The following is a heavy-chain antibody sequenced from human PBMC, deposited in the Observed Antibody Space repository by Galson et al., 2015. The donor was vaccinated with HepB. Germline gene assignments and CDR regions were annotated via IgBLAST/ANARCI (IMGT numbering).Heavy chain of an antibody. Sequence: SVKVSCKASGYTFTSYYMHWARQAPGQGLEWMGIINPSGGSTSYAQKFQGRVTMTRDTSTSTVYMELSSLRSEDTAVYYCARDRGRDSSGWYGGPSYFDYWGQGTLVTVSS. CDR2: INPSGGST. CDR1: GYTFTSYY. D-gene: IGHD6-19*01. CDR3: ARDRGRDSSGWYGGPSYFDY. V-gene: IGHV1-46*03. J-gene: IGHJ4*02.